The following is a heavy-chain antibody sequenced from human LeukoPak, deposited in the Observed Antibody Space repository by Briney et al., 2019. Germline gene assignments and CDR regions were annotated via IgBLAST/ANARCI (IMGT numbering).Heavy chain of an antibody. Sequence: SVTVSCKASGYTFTGYFMHWVRQAPGQGLEWMGWINPNSGGTNYAQKFQGRVTITRDRSISTAYMELNSLTSDDTAVYYCARDLKGYCSGDTCFSLYYFDSWGQGTLVTVSS. V-gene: IGHV1-2*02. D-gene: IGHD2-15*01. CDR1: GYTFTGYF. CDR2: INPNSGGT. CDR3: ARDLKGYCSGDTCFSLYYFDS. J-gene: IGHJ4*02.